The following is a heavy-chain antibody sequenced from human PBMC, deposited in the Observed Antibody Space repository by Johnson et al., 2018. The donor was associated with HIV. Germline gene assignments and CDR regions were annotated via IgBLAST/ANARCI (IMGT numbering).Heavy chain of an antibody. J-gene: IGHJ3*02. CDR2: ISFDGSHK. CDR3: ARDEEVMYAMGAFDI. CDR1: GFIFSSYA. Sequence: QEKLVESGGGLVRPGGSLRLSCAASGFIFSSYAMHWVRQAPGKGLEWVALISFDGSHKYYADSVKGRFTISRDNSKNTLYLQMNSLRADDTAVYYCARDEEVMYAMGAFDIWGQGTMLTVSS. D-gene: IGHD2-8*02. V-gene: IGHV3-30*04.